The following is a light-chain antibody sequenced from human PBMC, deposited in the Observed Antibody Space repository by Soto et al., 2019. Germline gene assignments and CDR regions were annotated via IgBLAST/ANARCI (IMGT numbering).Light chain of an antibody. CDR2: GVS. Sequence: ILRTQSPATLSVSPGERATLSCRASQNVRSNLAWYQQKPGQAPRLLIYGVSSRATGIPDRFSGSGSGTDFTLTISRLEPEDFAVYYCQQYGNALWTFGRGTKVDIK. CDR3: QQYGNALWT. CDR1: QNVRSN. V-gene: IGKV3-20*01. J-gene: IGKJ1*01.